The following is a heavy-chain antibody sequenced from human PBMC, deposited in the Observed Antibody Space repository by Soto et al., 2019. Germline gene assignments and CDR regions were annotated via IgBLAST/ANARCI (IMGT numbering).Heavy chain of an antibody. Sequence: ASVKVSCKASGYTFTNYCISWVRQAPGQGLEWMGWINTYNGNTNHAQKLQGRVTMTTDTSTSTAYMELRSLRSDDTAVYYCARGVGSGTYYNQYNWFDPWGQGTLVTV. CDR1: GYTFTNYC. CDR2: INTYNGNT. V-gene: IGHV1-18*01. CDR3: ARGVGSGTYYNQYNWFDP. D-gene: IGHD3-10*01. J-gene: IGHJ5*02.